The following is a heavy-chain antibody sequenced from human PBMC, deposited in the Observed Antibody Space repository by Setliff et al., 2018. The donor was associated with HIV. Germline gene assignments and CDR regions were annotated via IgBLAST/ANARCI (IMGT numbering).Heavy chain of an antibody. CDR1: GGSISSGSYY. CDR2: IYTSGST. V-gene: IGHV4-61*02. J-gene: IGHJ5*02. Sequence: NPSETLSLTCTVSGGSISSGSYYWSWIRQPAGKGLEWIGRIYTSGSTNYNPSLKSRVTISVDTSKNQFSLKLSSVTAADTAVFYCARLGDYGSGGWFDPWGQGTLVTVSS. D-gene: IGHD3-10*01. CDR3: ARLGDYGSGGWFDP.